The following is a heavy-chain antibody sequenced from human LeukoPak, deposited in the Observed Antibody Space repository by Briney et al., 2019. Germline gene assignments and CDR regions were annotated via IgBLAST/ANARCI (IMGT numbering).Heavy chain of an antibody. V-gene: IGHV4-59*01. J-gene: IGHJ4*02. Sequence: SETLSLTCTVPGGSFSSYYWSWIRQPPGKGLEWIGYIYYSGSTNYNPSLKSRVTISVDTSKNQFSLKLSSVTAADTAVYYRASGRAAAGPWYFDYWGQGTLVTVSS. D-gene: IGHD6-13*01. CDR3: ASGRAAAGPWYFDY. CDR2: IYYSGST. CDR1: GGSFSSYY.